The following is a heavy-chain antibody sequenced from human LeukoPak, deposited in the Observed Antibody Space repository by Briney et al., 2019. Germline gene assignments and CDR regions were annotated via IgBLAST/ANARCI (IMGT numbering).Heavy chain of an antibody. J-gene: IGHJ4*02. CDR1: GFTFSSYS. CDR3: ASPGGGVERY. CDR2: ISSSSSTI. V-gene: IGHV3-48*01. Sequence: GGSLRLSCAASGFTFSSYSMNWVRQAPGKGLEWVSYISSSSSTIYYADSVKGRFTISRDNAKNSLYLQMNSLRAEDTAVYYCASPGGGVERYWGQGTLVTVSS. D-gene: IGHD1-1*01.